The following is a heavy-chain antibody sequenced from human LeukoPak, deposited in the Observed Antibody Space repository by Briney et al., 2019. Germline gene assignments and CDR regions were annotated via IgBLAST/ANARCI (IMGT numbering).Heavy chain of an antibody. CDR1: GYTFTGYY. V-gene: IGHV1-2*02. CDR3: ASGGMVRGAYRGPLGY. CDR2: INPNSGGT. Sequence: ASVKVSCKASGYTFTGYYMHWVRQAPGQGLEWMGWINPNSGGTNYAQKFQGRVTMTRDTSISTAYMELSRLRSDDTAVYYCASGGMVRGAYRGPLGYWGQEPWSPSPQ. J-gene: IGHJ4*01. D-gene: IGHD3-10*01.